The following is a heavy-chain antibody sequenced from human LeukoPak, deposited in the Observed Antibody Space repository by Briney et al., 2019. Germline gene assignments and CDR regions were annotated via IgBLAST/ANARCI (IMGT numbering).Heavy chain of an antibody. J-gene: IGHJ4*02. CDR1: GYTFTGYY. CDR3: ARGTYYYGSSSRALGPGYDY. V-gene: IGHV1-2*02. CDR2: INPNSGGT. Sequence: ASVKVSCKASGYTFTGYYMHWVRQAPGQGLEWMGWINPNSGGTNYAQKFQGRVTMTRDTSISTAYMELSRLRSDDTAVYYCARGTYYYGSSSRALGPGYDYWGQGTLVTVSS. D-gene: IGHD3-22*01.